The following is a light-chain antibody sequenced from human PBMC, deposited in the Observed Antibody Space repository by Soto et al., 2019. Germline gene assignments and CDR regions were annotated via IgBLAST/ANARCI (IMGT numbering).Light chain of an antibody. J-gene: IGKJ2*01. CDR2: AAS. V-gene: IGKV1D-16*01. CDR3: QQYDRYPHT. CDR1: QGISSW. Sequence: DIQMTQSPSSLSASIGDRVTITCRASQGISSWLAWYQQKPDKAPQSLIYAASRLQSGVPSRFSGSRSGTDFTLTITSLQPEDFATYYCQQYDRYPHTFGQGTKLEIK.